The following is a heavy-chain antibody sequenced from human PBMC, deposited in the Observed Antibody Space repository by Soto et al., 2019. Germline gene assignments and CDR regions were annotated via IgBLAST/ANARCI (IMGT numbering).Heavy chain of an antibody. V-gene: IGHV1-18*01. CDR2: ISAHSGNI. CDR1: GYNFGSYG. D-gene: IGHD1-1*01. J-gene: IGHJ4*02. CDR3: ARDNKDWYEMVVDY. Sequence: QVQLVQSGVEVKRPGASVKVSCKASGYNFGSYGITWVLQAPGQGLEWMGWISAHSGNIKLSQKFQGRATMTTDTSTSTAFMELRSLRSDDTAVYFCARDNKDWYEMVVDYWGQGTLITVSS.